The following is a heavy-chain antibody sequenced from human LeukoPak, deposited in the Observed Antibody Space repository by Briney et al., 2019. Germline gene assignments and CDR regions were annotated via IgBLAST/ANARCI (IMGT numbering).Heavy chain of an antibody. J-gene: IGHJ4*02. D-gene: IGHD3-9*01. CDR2: ISSSSSTI. V-gene: IGHV3-48*02. CDR1: GFTFSSYS. CDR3: ARDLYDILTGYYPFDY. Sequence: GGSLRLSCAASGFTFSSYSMNWVRQAPGKGLEWVSYISSSSSTIYYADSAKGRFTISRDNAKNSLYLQMNSLRDEDTAVYYCARDLYDILTGYYPFDYWGQGTLVTVSS.